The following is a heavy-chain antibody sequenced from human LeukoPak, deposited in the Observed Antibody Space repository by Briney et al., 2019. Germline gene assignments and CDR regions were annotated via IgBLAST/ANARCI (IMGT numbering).Heavy chain of an antibody. V-gene: IGHV3-30-3*01. CDR2: ISYDGSNK. Sequence: GGSLRLSCAASGFTFSSYAMHWVRQAPGKGLEWVAVISYDGSNKYYADSVKGRFTISRDNSKNTLYLQMNSLRAEDTAVYYCAREQISGGWSDYWGQGTLVTVSS. CDR1: GFTFSSYA. J-gene: IGHJ4*02. D-gene: IGHD6-19*01. CDR3: AREQISGGWSDY.